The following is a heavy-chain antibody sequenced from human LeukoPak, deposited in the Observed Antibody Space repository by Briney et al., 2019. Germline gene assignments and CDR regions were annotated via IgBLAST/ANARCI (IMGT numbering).Heavy chain of an antibody. CDR2: IYYSGST. CDR3: ARHVGEGYNYVDH. CDR1: GGSISGYY. D-gene: IGHD5-24*01. Sequence: SETLSLTCTVSGGSISGYYWSWIRQPPGKGLEWIGYIYYSGSTNSNPSLKSRVTISVDTSKNQFSQKLHSVTAADTVVYYCARHVGEGYNYVDHWGQGTLVTVSS. V-gene: IGHV4-59*08. J-gene: IGHJ4*02.